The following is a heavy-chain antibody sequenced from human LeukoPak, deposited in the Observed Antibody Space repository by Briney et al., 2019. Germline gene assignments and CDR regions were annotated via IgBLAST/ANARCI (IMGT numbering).Heavy chain of an antibody. J-gene: IGHJ4*02. CDR1: GGTFSSYA. V-gene: IGHV1-69*13. D-gene: IGHD1-26*01. CDR2: IIPIFGTA. CDR3: ARDIVGATRGHFGY. Sequence: SVKVSCKASGGTFSSYAISWVRQAPGQGLEWMGGIIPIFGTANYAQKFQGRVTITADESTSTAYMELSSLRSEDTAVYYCARDIVGATRGHFGYWGQGTLVTVSS.